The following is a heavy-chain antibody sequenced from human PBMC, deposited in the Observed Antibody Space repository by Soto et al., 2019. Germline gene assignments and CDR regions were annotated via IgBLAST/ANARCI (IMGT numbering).Heavy chain of an antibody. CDR2: ISWNGGNI. CDR3: VKAGVRDLIVEVPVYFDI. D-gene: IGHD2-21*01. J-gene: IGHJ4*02. CDR1: GFIFDNSG. V-gene: IGHV3-9*01. Sequence: DVQLVESGGGLVQPGRSLRLSCAASGFIFDNSGMHWVRQAPGKGLEWVSGISWNGGNIGYAESVKGRFSISRDNAKDSLFLQMNSLRPDDTAFYYCVKAGVRDLIVEVPVYFDIWGQGTLVTVSS.